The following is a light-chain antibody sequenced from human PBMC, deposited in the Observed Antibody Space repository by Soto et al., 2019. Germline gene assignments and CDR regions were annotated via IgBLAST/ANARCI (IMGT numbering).Light chain of an antibody. V-gene: IGKV3D-20*01. J-gene: IGKJ5*01. CDR1: QSVSSRF. CDR3: QQYGGAPVT. CDR2: DAS. Sequence: EIVLTQPAGALSLSPGESATLSCGASQSVSSRFLAWYQQKPGRAPRVLIYDASTRATGVPDRFSGSGSGTDFTLTISRLEPEDFAVYYCQQYGGAPVTFGQGTRLEIK.